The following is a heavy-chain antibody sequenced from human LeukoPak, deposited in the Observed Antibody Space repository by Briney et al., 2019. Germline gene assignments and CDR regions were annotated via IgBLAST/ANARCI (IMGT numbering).Heavy chain of an antibody. D-gene: IGHD3-22*01. Sequence: ASVKVSCKASGYTFTSYGISWVRQAPGQGLEWMGWISAYNGNTNYAQKLQGRVTMTTDTSTSTAYMELRSLRSDDTAVYYCARDRGPYDSSGYMNDYWGQGTLVTVSS. CDR2: ISAYNGNT. CDR1: GYTFTSYG. V-gene: IGHV1-18*01. J-gene: IGHJ4*02. CDR3: ARDRGPYDSSGYMNDY.